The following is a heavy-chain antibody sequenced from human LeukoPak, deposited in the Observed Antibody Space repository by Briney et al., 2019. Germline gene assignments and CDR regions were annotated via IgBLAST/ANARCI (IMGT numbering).Heavy chain of an antibody. CDR2: ISSSGATM. D-gene: IGHD1-26*01. V-gene: IGHV3-48*03. CDR3: ARDPVGYYYAMDV. CDR1: GFTFRDYE. Sequence: GGSLRLSCAASGFTFRDYEMNWVRQAPGKGLEWVSYISSSGATMYYADSVKGRLTISRDSAKKSVYLQMNSLRAEDTAVYYCARDPVGYYYAMDVWGQGTTVTVSS. J-gene: IGHJ6*02.